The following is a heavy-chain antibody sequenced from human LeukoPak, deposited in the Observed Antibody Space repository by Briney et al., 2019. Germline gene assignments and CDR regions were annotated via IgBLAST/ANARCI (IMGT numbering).Heavy chain of an antibody. CDR3: ARDDSGPQALDL. V-gene: IGHV3-74*01. J-gene: IGHJ3*01. Sequence: GGSLRLSCEASAFAFSSYYMHWVRQAPGEGLVWVSYVNPDGSNTNYADSVKGRFTISRDNAKNTLYLQMNSLRAEDTAMYYCARDDSGPQALDLWGQGTMVTVSS. CDR1: AFAFSSYY. D-gene: IGHD6-25*01. CDR2: VNPDGSNT.